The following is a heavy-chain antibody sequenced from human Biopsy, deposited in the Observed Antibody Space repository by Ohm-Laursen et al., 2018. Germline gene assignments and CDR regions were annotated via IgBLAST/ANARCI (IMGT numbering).Heavy chain of an antibody. Sequence: QTLSLTCAISGDSVSSNTVAWNWIRQSPSRGLEWLGRTIYRSKWSNDYAVSVKNRITIDPDTSKNQFSLQLNSVTPEDTAIYYCARGRYAAFDIWGQGTKVTVSS. J-gene: IGHJ3*02. V-gene: IGHV6-1*01. CDR2: TIYRSKWSN. CDR1: GDSVSSNTVA. CDR3: ARGRYAAFDI. D-gene: IGHD3-9*01.